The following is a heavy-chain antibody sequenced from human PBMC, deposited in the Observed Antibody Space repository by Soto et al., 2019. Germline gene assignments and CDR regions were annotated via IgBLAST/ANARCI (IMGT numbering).Heavy chain of an antibody. D-gene: IGHD2-21*01. V-gene: IGHV3-15*01. CDR1: GFTFSHMW. Sequence: EVQLVESGGGLVEPGGSLTLACAASGFTFSHMWMSWVRQGPGKGPEWVGRIKSKSDGGTIDYAAPGRGRFTISRDDSSEMVFLQMSSLKVEDTAVYYCTTSPDIVVVPTEGHYEAFDVWGRGTMVTVS. CDR3: TTSPDIVVVPTEGHYEAFDV. CDR2: IKSKSDGGTI. J-gene: IGHJ3*01.